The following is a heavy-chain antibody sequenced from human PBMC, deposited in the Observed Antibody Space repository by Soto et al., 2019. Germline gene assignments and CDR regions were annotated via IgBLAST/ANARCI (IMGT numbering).Heavy chain of an antibody. Sequence: SETLSLTCTVSRVSISSSIYYCGWIRHHPGKGLEWIGSIYYSGSTYCHPSLKSRVTISVDTSKNRFSLKLSSVTAADTAVYCCASPGYFMDDSSGSWGPFDYWGQGTLVTVS. CDR2: IYYSGST. V-gene: IGHV4-39*01. CDR1: RVSISSSIYY. J-gene: IGHJ4*02. CDR3: ASPGYFMDDSSGSWGPFDY. D-gene: IGHD3-22*01.